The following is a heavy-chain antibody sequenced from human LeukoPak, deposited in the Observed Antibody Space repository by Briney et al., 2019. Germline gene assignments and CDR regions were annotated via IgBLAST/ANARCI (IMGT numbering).Heavy chain of an antibody. V-gene: IGHV3-49*04. J-gene: IGHJ4*02. Sequence: GGSLRLSCTASGFTFGDYAMSWVRQAPGKGLEWVGFIRSKAYGGTTEYAASVKGRFTISRDDSKSIAYLQMNSLKTEDTAVYYCTRHGSGKGQFGYWGQGTLVTVSS. CDR2: IRSKAYGGTT. CDR3: TRHGSGKGQFGY. CDR1: GFTFGDYA. D-gene: IGHD3-10*01.